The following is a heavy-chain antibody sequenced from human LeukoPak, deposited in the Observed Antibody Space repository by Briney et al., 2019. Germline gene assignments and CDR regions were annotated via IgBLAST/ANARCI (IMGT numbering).Heavy chain of an antibody. V-gene: IGHV3-30*03. Sequence: GGSLRLSCAASGFTFSDYYMSWIRQAPGKGLEWVAVISYDGSNKYYADSVKGRFTISRDNSKNTLYLQMNSLRAEDTAVYYCARADWDTAMIDYWGQGTLVTVSS. CDR3: ARADWDTAMIDY. CDR1: GFTFSDYY. CDR2: ISYDGSNK. J-gene: IGHJ4*02. D-gene: IGHD5-18*01.